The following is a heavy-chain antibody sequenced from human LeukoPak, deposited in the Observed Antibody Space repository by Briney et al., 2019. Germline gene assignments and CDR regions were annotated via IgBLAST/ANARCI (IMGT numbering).Heavy chain of an antibody. V-gene: IGHV3-74*01. Sequence: GGSLRLSCAASGFTFSSYWMHWVRQAPGKGLVWVSRINSDGSSTSYADSVKGRFTISRDNAKNTLYLQMNNLRAEDTAVYYCARRRDSGSLQHFDYWGQGTLVTVSS. CDR3: ARRRDSGSLQHFDY. D-gene: IGHD1-26*01. J-gene: IGHJ4*02. CDR1: GFTFSSYW. CDR2: INSDGSST.